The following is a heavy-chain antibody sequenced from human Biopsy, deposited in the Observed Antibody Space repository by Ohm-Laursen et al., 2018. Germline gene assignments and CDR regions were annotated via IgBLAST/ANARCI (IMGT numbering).Heavy chain of an antibody. V-gene: IGHV3-9*01. CDR2: ISWNSGSI. CDR1: GFIFADYA. CDR3: ANSGGSGSYSHL. J-gene: IGHJ2*01. Sequence: SLRLSCTATGFIFADYAMHLVRQVPGKGPEWVPGISWNSGSIGYADSVKGRITISSNNAKNSLYLQMNSLRVEDTAFYYCANSGGSGSYSHLWGRGTMVTVSS. D-gene: IGHD3-10*01.